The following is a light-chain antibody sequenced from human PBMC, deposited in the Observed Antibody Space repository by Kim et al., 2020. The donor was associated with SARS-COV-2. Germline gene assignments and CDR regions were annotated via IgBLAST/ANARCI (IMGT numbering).Light chain of an antibody. V-gene: IGKV3-15*01. CDR2: CSS. CDR1: QSISSN. CDR3: QQYNKWPLYT. Sequence: SPGGRATLSCRASQSISSNLAWYQQKPGQAPRLLIYCSSTRATGTPVRFSGSGSGTEFSLTISSLQSEDFAVYYCQQYNKWPLYTFGQGTKLEI. J-gene: IGKJ2*01.